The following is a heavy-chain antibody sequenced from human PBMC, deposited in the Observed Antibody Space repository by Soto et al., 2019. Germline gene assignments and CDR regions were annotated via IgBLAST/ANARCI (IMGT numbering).Heavy chain of an antibody. CDR3: ACRPPNWSWMGSNAFDI. J-gene: IGHJ3*02. CDR1: GFTFSSYS. Sequence: PGGSLRLSCASSGFTFSSYSMNWVRQAPGKGLEWVSYISSSSSTIYYADSVKGRFTISRDNAKNSLYLQMNSLRDEDTAVYYCACRPPNWSWMGSNAFDIWGQGTMVTVSS. V-gene: IGHV3-48*02. D-gene: IGHD7-27*01. CDR2: ISSSSSTI.